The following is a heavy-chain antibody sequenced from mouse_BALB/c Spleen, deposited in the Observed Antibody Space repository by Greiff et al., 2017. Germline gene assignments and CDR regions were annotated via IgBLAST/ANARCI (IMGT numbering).Heavy chain of an antibody. V-gene: IGHV5-6-5*01. CDR1: GFTFSSYA. J-gene: IGHJ4*01. CDR3: ARGGYAMDY. CDR2: ISSGGST. Sequence: DVKVVESGGGLVKPGGSLKLSCAASGFTFSSYAMSWVRQTPEKRLEWVASISSGGSTYYPDSVKGRFTISRDNARNILYLQMSSLRSEDTAMYYCARGGYAMDYWGQGTSVTVSS.